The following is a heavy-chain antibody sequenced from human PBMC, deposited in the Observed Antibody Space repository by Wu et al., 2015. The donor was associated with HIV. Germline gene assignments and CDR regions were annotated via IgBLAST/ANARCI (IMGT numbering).Heavy chain of an antibody. CDR3: ATTGFTSSWYNDAFDI. CDR1: GYTFTSYD. Sequence: QVQLVQSGAEVKKPGASVKVSCKASGYTFTSYDINWVRQATGQGLEWMGWMNPNSGNTGYAQKFQGRVTITRNTSISTAYMELSSLRSEDTAVYYCATTGFTSSWYNDAFDIWGQGTSGHRLF. V-gene: IGHV1-8*03. CDR2: MNPNSGNT. D-gene: IGHD6-13*01. J-gene: IGHJ3*02.